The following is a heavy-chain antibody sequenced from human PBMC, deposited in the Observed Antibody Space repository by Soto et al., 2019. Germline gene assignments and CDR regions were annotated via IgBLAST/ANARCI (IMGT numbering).Heavy chain of an antibody. J-gene: IGHJ5*02. CDR2: ISAYNGNT. D-gene: IGHD2-2*01. CDR1: GYTFTSYG. Sequence: GASVKVSCKASGYTFTSYGISWVRQAPGQGLEWMGWISAYNGNTNYAQKLQGRVTMTTDTSTSTAYMELRSLRSDDTAVYYCASLVVPAASNYNWLDPWGQGTLVTVSS. V-gene: IGHV1-18*01. CDR3: ASLVVPAASNYNWLDP.